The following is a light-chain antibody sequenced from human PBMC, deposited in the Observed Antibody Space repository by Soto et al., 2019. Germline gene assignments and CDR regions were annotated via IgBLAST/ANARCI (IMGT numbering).Light chain of an antibody. V-gene: IGLV2-14*02. J-gene: IGLJ1*01. CDR2: EVS. Sequence: QSALTQPASVSGSPGQSITISCTGTSSDVGSYNLVSWYQQHPGKAPKLMIYEVSNRPSGVSSRFSGSKSGNTASLTISGLQAEDEADYYCGSYTGSIYVFGTGTKLTVL. CDR3: GSYTGSIYV. CDR1: SSDVGSYNL.